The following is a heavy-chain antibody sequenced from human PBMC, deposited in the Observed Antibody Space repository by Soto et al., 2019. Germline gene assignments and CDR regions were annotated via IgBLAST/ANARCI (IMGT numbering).Heavy chain of an antibody. CDR3: ARDVTDFCSRHKSMDV. J-gene: IGHJ6*02. Sequence: SETLSLTCTVSGGSISNGSYYWTWIRQPPGKGLEWIGNIYYSGSTYYNPSLKSRVTISVDTSKNQFSLKLTSVTAADTAVYYCARDVTDFCSRHKSMDVWGQGTTVTVSS. V-gene: IGHV4-31*03. D-gene: IGHD3-3*01. CDR1: GGSISNGSYY. CDR2: IYYSGST.